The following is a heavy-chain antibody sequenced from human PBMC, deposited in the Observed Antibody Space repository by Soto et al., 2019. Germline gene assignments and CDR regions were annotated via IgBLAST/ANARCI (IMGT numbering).Heavy chain of an antibody. Sequence: QVQLQQWGAGPLRPLETLSLTCGVSGGSFSGYYWAWIRQSPGKGLEWIGEINDRGSINYNPSLKSRVSISVDKSKNHYSLNLRSVTAADPAVYYCARESHDILTGPPWVWYFDLWGRGTLVTVSS. CDR2: INDRGSI. D-gene: IGHD3-9*01. J-gene: IGHJ2*01. V-gene: IGHV4-34*01. CDR3: ARESHDILTGPPWVWYFDL. CDR1: GGSFSGYY.